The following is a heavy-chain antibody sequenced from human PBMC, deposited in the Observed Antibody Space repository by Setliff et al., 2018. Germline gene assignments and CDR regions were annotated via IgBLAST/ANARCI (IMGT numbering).Heavy chain of an antibody. J-gene: IGHJ6*03. V-gene: IGHV1-69*08. CDR2: IIPLSETT. CDR3: ALEYSNSSPTVYYYMDV. Sequence: ASVKVSCKVSGYTFTVYTMNWVRQAPGQGLEWMGRIIPLSETTNYVEKFQGRVTITADKSTSTAYMELSRLTSEDTAVYYCALEYSNSSPTVYYYMDVWGKGTTVTVSS. D-gene: IGHD6-6*01. CDR1: GYTFTVYT.